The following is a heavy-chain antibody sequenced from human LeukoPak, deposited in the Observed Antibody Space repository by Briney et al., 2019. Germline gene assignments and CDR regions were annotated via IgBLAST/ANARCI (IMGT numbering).Heavy chain of an antibody. J-gene: IGHJ4*02. D-gene: IGHD2-21*01. Sequence: GGSLRLSCAASGFTFSSYWMSWVRQAPGKGLEWVANIKQVGSEKYYVDSVKGRFTISRVNAKNSLYLQMNSLRAEDTAVYYCAREHLGIVVDYWGQGTLVTVSS. V-gene: IGHV3-7*01. CDR1: GFTFSSYW. CDR3: AREHLGIVVDY. CDR2: IKQVGSEK.